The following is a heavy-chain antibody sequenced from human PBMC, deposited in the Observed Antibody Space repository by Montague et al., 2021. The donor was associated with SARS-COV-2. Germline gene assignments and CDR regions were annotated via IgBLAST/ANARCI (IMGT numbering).Heavy chain of an antibody. D-gene: IGHD3-9*01. CDR2: IDWDDDK. CDR3: ARMFYDILTGYRNFDY. CDR1: GFSLSTSGMC. V-gene: IGHV2-70*01. J-gene: IGHJ4*02. Sequence: PAPVKPTQTLTLTCTFSGFSLSTSGMCVSWIRQPPGKALEWLALIDWDDDKYYSTSLKTRLTISKDTSKNQVVLTMTNMDPVDTATYYCARMFYDILTGYRNFDYWGQGTLVTVSS.